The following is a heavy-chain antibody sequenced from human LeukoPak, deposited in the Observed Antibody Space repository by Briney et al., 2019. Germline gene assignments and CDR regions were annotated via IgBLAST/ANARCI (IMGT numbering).Heavy chain of an antibody. CDR3: TRLVGAND. Sequence: GGSLRLSCAASGLAFSAHAMDWVRQAPGKGREWVGQIRNKANSYTTEYAASVQGRFTVSRDDSKNSLYLQMNSMKTEDTAVYYCTRLVGANDWGQGTLVTVSS. V-gene: IGHV3-72*01. CDR2: IRNKANSYTT. D-gene: IGHD1-26*01. CDR1: GLAFSAHA. J-gene: IGHJ4*02.